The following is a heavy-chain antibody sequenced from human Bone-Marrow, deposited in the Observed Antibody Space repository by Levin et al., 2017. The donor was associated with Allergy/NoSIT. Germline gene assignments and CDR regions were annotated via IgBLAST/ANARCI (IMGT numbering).Heavy chain of an antibody. D-gene: IGHD1-14*01. J-gene: IGHJ4*02. CDR1: GITFSSYW. CDR3: ARGNQGGDY. CDR2: INSDGSNT. Sequence: PGGSLRLSCAASGITFSSYWMHWVRQVPGKGLVWVSRINSDGSNTNYADSVKGRFTISRDNAKNTLYLQMNSLRAEDTAMYYCARGNQGGDYWGQGTQVTVSS. V-gene: IGHV3-74*01.